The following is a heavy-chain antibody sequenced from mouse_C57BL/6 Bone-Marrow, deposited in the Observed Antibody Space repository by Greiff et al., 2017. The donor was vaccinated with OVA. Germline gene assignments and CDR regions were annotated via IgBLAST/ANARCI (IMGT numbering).Heavy chain of an antibody. CDR2: IYPGSGST. D-gene: IGHD2-10*02. Sequence: QVHVKQPGAELVKPGASVKMSCKASGYTFTSYWITWVKQRPGQGLEWIGDIYPGSGSTNYNEKFKSKATLTVDTSSSTAYMQLSSLTSEDSAVYYCALGFAYWGQGTLVTVSA. V-gene: IGHV1-55*01. J-gene: IGHJ3*01. CDR1: GYTFTSYW. CDR3: ALGFAY.